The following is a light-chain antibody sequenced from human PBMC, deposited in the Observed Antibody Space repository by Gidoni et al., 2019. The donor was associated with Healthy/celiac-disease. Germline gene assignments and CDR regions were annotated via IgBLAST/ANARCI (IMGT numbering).Light chain of an antibody. CDR3: QQYNNWPPYT. Sequence: EIVMTQSPATLSVSPGERATLSCRASQSVNSNLAWYQQKPGQAPRLLIYGASTRATGIPARFSGSVSGTEFTLTISSLQSEDSAVYYCQQYNNWPPYTFGQGTKLEIK. CDR1: QSVNSN. V-gene: IGKV3-15*01. CDR2: GAS. J-gene: IGKJ2*01.